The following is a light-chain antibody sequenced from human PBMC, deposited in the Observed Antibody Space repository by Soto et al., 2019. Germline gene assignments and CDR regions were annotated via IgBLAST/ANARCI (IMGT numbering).Light chain of an antibody. Sequence: DIVMTQTPLSSPVTLGQPASISCRSSQSLLHSDGNTYLSWVQQRPGQPPRLLIYKISNRLSGGPDRFSGSGAGTDFTLKISRVEAHDVGVYYCMHATHHPPYTFGQGTKLEI. CDR2: KIS. CDR3: MHATHHPPYT. J-gene: IGKJ2*01. V-gene: IGKV2-24*01. CDR1: QSLLHSDGNTY.